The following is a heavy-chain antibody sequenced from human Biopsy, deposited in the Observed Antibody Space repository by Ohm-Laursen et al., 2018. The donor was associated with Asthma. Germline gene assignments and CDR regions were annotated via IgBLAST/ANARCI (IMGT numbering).Heavy chain of an antibody. CDR1: GFSFSDYY. CDR3: AKGMDTFDI. V-gene: IGHV3-23*01. D-gene: IGHD5-18*01. Sequence: GSLRLSCTATGFSFSDYYMTWMRQAPGKGPERVSTISASGNSTYYGDSVKGRFTISRDNSKNTLFLHMNSLRADDTAVYYCAKGMDTFDIWGQGTLVTVSS. J-gene: IGHJ3*02. CDR2: ISASGNST.